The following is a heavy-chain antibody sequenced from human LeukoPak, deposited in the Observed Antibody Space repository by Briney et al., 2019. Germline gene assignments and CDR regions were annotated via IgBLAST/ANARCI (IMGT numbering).Heavy chain of an antibody. CDR2: ISSNGSII. D-gene: IGHD6-19*01. J-gene: IGHJ4*02. CDR3: ARDGQRWPIYY. CDR1: GFTFSSYE. V-gene: IGHV3-48*03. Sequence: PGGFLRLSCAASGFTFSSYEMIWVRQAPGKGLEWVSYISSNGSIIYYADSLKGRFTISRDNAKNSLYLQMSSLRAEDTAVYYCARDGQRWPIYYWGQGTLVTVSS.